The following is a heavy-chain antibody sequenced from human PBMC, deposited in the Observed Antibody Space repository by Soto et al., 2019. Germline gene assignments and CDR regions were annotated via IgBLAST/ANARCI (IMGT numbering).Heavy chain of an antibody. V-gene: IGHV3-23*01. CDR1: ECPSRTYD. CDR2: ISNGGHAT. D-gene: IGHD3-10*01. CDR3: AKVTWSGERC. J-gene: IGHJ4*02. Sequence: EVQMLESGGDLIQPGGSLRLSCAASECPSRTYDMSWVRQAPGKGLEWVAAISNGGHATHYADSVRGRFTISTDESKNTLYLQMNSLRADDTALYYCAKVTWSGERCWGRGTLVTVSS.